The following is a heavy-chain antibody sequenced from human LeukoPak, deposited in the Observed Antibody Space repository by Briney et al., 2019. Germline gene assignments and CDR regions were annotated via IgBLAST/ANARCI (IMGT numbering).Heavy chain of an antibody. Sequence: GRSLRLSCAASGFTFSSYGMHWVRQAPGKGLEWVAVIWYDGSNKYYADSVKGRFTISRDNSKNTLYPQMNSLRAEDTAVYYCARDPPSYGDHDPSDYWGQGTLVTVSS. J-gene: IGHJ4*02. D-gene: IGHD4-17*01. CDR2: IWYDGSNK. CDR1: GFTFSSYG. CDR3: ARDPPSYGDHDPSDY. V-gene: IGHV3-33*01.